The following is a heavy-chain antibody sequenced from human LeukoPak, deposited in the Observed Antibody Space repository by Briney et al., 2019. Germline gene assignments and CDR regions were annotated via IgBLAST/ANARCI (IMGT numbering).Heavy chain of an antibody. Sequence: PSETVSLTCTVSGGSISSGDYYWSWIRQPPGKGLEWIGYIYYSGSTNYNPSLKSRVTISVDTSKNQFSLKLSSVTAADTAVYYCARHIVVVPAAADGGWFDPWGQGTLVTVSS. CDR1: GGSISSGDYY. D-gene: IGHD2-2*01. V-gene: IGHV4-61*08. CDR2: IYYSGST. J-gene: IGHJ5*02. CDR3: ARHIVVVPAAADGGWFDP.